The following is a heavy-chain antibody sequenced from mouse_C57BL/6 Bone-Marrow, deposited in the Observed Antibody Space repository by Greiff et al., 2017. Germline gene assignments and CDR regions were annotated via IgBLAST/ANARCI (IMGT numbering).Heavy chain of an antibody. Sequence: EVKLQQSGPELVKPGASVKISCKASGYTFTDYYMNWVKQSHGKSLEWIGDINPNNGGTSYNQKFKGKATLTVDESSSTAYMELRSLTSEDSAVYYCARACDGYYDYAMDYWGQGTSVTVSS. D-gene: IGHD2-3*01. CDR2: INPNNGGT. CDR1: GYTFTDYY. V-gene: IGHV1-26*01. J-gene: IGHJ4*01. CDR3: ARACDGYYDYAMDY.